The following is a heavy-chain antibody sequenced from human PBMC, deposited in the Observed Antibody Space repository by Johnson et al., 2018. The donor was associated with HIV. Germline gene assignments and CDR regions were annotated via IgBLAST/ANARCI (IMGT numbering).Heavy chain of an antibody. CDR2: ISYDGTKI. Sequence: QVQLVESGGGVVQPRRSLRLSCVASGLSFNSYVMHWVRQAPGKGLQWVAVISYDGTKIHYTDSVKGRFTISRDNSKNTFYLQMNSLTAEDTAVYFCARGGPLTMVQDALDTRGQGTMVIVSA. J-gene: IGHJ3*02. CDR1: GLSFNSYV. D-gene: IGHD3-10*01. CDR3: ARGGPLTMVQDALDT. V-gene: IGHV3-30*04.